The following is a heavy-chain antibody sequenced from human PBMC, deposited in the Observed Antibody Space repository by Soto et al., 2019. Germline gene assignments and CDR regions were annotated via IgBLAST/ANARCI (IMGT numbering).Heavy chain of an antibody. J-gene: IGHJ3*02. CDR3: ARGGVVVPAAIIGAFDI. CDR1: GGSISSGGYS. Sequence: QLQLQESGSGLVKPSQTLSLTCAVSGGSISSGGYSWSWIRQPPGKGLEWIGYIYHSGSTYYNPSLKSRVTISVDRSKNQFSLKLSSVTAADTAVYYCARGGVVVPAAIIGAFDIWGQGTMVIVSS. CDR2: IYHSGST. D-gene: IGHD2-2*02. V-gene: IGHV4-30-2*01.